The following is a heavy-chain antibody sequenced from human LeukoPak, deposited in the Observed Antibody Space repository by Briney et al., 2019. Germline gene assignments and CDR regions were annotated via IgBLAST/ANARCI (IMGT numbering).Heavy chain of an antibody. V-gene: IGHV3-23*01. Sequence: GGSLRLSCAAAGFTFSSYSMSWVRQAPGKGLEWVSAISGSGGSTYYADSVKGRFTISRDNSKNTLYLQMNSLRAEDTAVYYCAKVPVVPAAPRVYYFDYGGKGPLVTVSS. CDR3: AKVPVVPAAPRVYYFDY. CDR2: ISGSGGST. D-gene: IGHD2-2*01. CDR1: GFTFSSYS. J-gene: IGHJ4*02.